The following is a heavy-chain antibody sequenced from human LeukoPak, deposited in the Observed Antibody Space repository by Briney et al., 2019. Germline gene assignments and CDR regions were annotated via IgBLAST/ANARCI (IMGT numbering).Heavy chain of an antibody. Sequence: ASVKVSCKASGYTFTGYYMHWVRQAPGQGLEWMGRISTYNGNTNYSQKLQGRVTMTTDTSTRTAYMELRSLRSDDTAVYYCAREWKYCRSTSCGYYFDYWGQGTLVTVSS. J-gene: IGHJ4*02. D-gene: IGHD2-2*01. V-gene: IGHV1-18*04. CDR2: ISTYNGNT. CDR1: GYTFTGYY. CDR3: AREWKYCRSTSCGYYFDY.